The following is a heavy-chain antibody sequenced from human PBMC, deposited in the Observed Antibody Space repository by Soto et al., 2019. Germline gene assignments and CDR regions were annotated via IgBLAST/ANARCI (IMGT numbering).Heavy chain of an antibody. CDR1: GYSFTSYW. Sequence: RGESLKISCKGSGYSFTSYWIGWVRQMPGKGLEWMGIIYPGDSDTRYSPSFQGQVTISADKSISTAYLRWSSLKASDTAMYYCARPESGYSYGNDAFDIWGQGTMVTVSS. J-gene: IGHJ3*02. D-gene: IGHD5-18*01. CDR3: ARPESGYSYGNDAFDI. CDR2: IYPGDSDT. V-gene: IGHV5-51*01.